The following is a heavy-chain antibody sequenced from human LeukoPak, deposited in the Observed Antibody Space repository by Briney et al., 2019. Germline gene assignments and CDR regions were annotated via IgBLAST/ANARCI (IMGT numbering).Heavy chain of an antibody. CDR1: GGSIGSHY. CDR2: IYYSGTT. V-gene: IGHV4-59*11. J-gene: IGHJ3*01. CDR3: ARDYYDSRGEAFDV. D-gene: IGHD3-22*01. Sequence: SETLSLTCTVSGGSIGSHYWSWIRQPPGEGLEWIGYIYYSGTTSYNPSLKSRVTISVDTSKNQFSLKLSSVTAADTAVYYCARDYYDSRGEAFDVWGLGTMVTVSS.